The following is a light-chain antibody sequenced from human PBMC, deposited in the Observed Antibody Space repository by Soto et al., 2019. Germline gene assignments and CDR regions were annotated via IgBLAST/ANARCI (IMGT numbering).Light chain of an antibody. V-gene: IGLV2-8*01. J-gene: IGLJ3*02. CDR2: EVD. Sequence: QSALTQPPSASGSPGQSVTISCTGTSSDVGGYNYVSWYQQHPGKGPKLIISEVDKRPSGVPDRVSGSKSGNTASLTVSGLQAEDEAHYHCSSYAGSNDWVFGGGTKVTVL. CDR3: SSYAGSNDWV. CDR1: SSDVGGYNY.